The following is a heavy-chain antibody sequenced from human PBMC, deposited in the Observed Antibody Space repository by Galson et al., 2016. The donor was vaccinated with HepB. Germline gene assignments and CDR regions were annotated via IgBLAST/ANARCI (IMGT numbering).Heavy chain of an antibody. CDR3: ARTEEIMIFGVATPYYYMDV. CDR1: GFTFSSDS. CDR2: ISSRSDTI. Sequence: SLRLSCAASGFTFSSDSMNWVRQAPGKGLEWVSYISSRSDTIYYADSEKGRFTISRDNAKNSLYLQMNSLRDEDTAVYYCARTEEIMIFGVATPYYYMDVWGKGTTVTVSS. J-gene: IGHJ6*03. D-gene: IGHD3-3*01. V-gene: IGHV3-48*02.